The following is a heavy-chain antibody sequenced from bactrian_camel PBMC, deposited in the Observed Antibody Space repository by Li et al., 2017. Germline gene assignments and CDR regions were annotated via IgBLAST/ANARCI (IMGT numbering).Heavy chain of an antibody. V-gene: IGHV3S53*01. CDR3: TADRPSYGLLCGIWSARYNY. D-gene: IGHD1*01. CDR2: IDSDGT. Sequence: HVQLVESGGGSVQAGGSLRLSCAASGDAVNSLCMAWFRQAPGKEREGVAAIDSDGTTYAESVKGRFTISKDIAENTLYLQMNSLKPEDTAVYYCTADRPSYGLLCGIWSARYNYWGRGTQVTVS. CDR1: GDAVNSLC. J-gene: IGHJ4*01.